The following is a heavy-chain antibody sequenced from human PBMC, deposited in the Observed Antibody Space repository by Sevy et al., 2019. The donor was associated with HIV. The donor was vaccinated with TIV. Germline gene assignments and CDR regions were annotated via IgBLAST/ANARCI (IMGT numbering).Heavy chain of an antibody. CDR3: ARDLWLANYYYYGMDV. V-gene: IGHV3-48*01. J-gene: IGHJ6*02. Sequence: GGSLRLSCAASGFTFSSYSMNWVRQAPGKGLEWVSYISSSSSTIYYAASVKGRFTISRDNAKNSLYLQMNSLRAEDTAAYYCARDLWLANYYYYGMDVWGQGTTVTVSS. CDR2: ISSSSSTI. D-gene: IGHD6-19*01. CDR1: GFTFSSYS.